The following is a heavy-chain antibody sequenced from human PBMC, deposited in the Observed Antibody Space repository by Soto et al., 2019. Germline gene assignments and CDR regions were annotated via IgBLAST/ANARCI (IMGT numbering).Heavy chain of an antibody. CDR1: GFTFSSYG. CDR3: AIDPTDYGDYARSSYYGMDV. CDR2: ISYDRSNK. Sequence: GGSLRLSCAASGFTFSSYGMHWVRQAPGKGLEWVAVISYDRSNKYYADSVKGRFTISRDNTKNTLYLQMNSLSSVVTAVYYCAIDPTDYGDYARSSYYGMDVWGQGTTVTGSS. D-gene: IGHD4-17*01. J-gene: IGHJ6*02. V-gene: IGHV3-30*03.